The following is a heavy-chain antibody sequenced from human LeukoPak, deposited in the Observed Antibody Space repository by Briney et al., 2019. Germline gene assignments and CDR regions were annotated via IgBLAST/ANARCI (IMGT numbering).Heavy chain of an antibody. CDR3: AGSTPYYFDY. D-gene: IGHD6-6*01. CDR1: GFTLSSYS. J-gene: IGHJ4*02. CDR2: ISSRSFSI. Sequence: GGSLRLSCAASGFTLSSYSMNWVRQAPGKGLEWVSYISSRSFSIYYADSVKGRFTISRDNAKNSLYLQMNSLRAEDTAVYYCAGSTPYYFDYWGQGTLVTVSS. V-gene: IGHV3-48*01.